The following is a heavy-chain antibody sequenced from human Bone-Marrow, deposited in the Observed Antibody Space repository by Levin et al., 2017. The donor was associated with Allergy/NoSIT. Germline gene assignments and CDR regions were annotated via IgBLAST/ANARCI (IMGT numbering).Heavy chain of an antibody. Sequence: SCTVSGGSISSGGYYWSWIRQHPGKGLEWIGYIYYSGSTYYNPSLKSRVTISVDTSKNQFSLKLSSVTAADTAVYYCARDPTFRGVPSWGQGTLVTVSS. CDR2: IYYSGST. CDR3: ARDPTFRGVPS. CDR1: GGSISSGGYY. J-gene: IGHJ4*02. D-gene: IGHD3-10*01. V-gene: IGHV4-31*03.